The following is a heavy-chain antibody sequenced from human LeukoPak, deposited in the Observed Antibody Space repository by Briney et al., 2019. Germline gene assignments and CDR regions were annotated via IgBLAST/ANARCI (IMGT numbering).Heavy chain of an antibody. CDR2: ISGSGGST. D-gene: IGHD2-2*02. CDR3: AKDQIVVVPAAIHYYYYMDV. Sequence: GGSLRLSCAASGFTFSNYAMTWVRQAPGKGLEWVSAISGSGGSTYYADSVKGRFTISRDNSKNTLYLQMNSLRAEDTAVYYCAKDQIVVVPAAIHYYYYMDVWGKGTTVTVSS. V-gene: IGHV3-23*01. CDR1: GFTFSNYA. J-gene: IGHJ6*03.